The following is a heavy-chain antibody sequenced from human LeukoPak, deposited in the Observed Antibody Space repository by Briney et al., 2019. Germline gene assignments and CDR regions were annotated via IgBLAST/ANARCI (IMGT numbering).Heavy chain of an antibody. CDR3: ARGANWGSPDY. CDR2: IYYSGTT. Sequence: NASETLSLTCTVSGGSISSDYWSWIRQSPGKGLEWIGYIYYSGTTSYNPSLKSRVTISLDTSKNQFSLKLSSATAADTAVYYCARGANWGSPDYWGQGTLVTVSS. CDR1: GGSISSDY. D-gene: IGHD7-27*01. J-gene: IGHJ4*02. V-gene: IGHV4-59*01.